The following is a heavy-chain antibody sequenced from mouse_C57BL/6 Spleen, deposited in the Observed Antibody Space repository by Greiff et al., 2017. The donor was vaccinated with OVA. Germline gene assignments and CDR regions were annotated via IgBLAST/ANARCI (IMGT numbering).Heavy chain of an antibody. J-gene: IGHJ2*01. D-gene: IGHD2-2*01. V-gene: IGHV14-2*01. Sequence: EVKLQQSGAELVKPGASVKLSCTASGFNITDYYMHWVKQRTEQGLEWIGRIDPEDGETKYAPKFQGKATITADTSSNTAYLQLSSLTSEETAVYYCARIYGYLFDDWGQGTTLTVS. CDR1: GFNITDYY. CDR3: ARIYGYLFDD. CDR2: IDPEDGET.